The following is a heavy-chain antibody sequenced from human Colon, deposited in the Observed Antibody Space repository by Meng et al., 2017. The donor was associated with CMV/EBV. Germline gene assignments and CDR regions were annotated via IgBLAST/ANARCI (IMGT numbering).Heavy chain of an antibody. V-gene: IGHV3-9*01. Sequence: SLKISCAASGFTFDDYAMHWVRQAPQKGLEWVSGISWNTGSIRYADSVKGRFTISRDNSENTFHLQLDGLRAEDTATYYCAKDRYYDFWTGYYNAFDYWGQGTLVTVSS. CDR3: AKDRYYDFWTGYYNAFDY. CDR1: GFTFDDYA. J-gene: IGHJ4*02. D-gene: IGHD3-3*01. CDR2: ISWNTGSI.